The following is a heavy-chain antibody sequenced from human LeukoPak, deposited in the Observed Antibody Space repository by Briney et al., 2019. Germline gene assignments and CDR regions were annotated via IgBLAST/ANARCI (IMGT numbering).Heavy chain of an antibody. Sequence: SETLSLTCAVYGGSFSGYYWSWIRQPPGQGLEGIGEINHSGSTNYNPSLKSRVTISVDTSKNQFSLKLSSVTAADTAVYYCARGLFYLGYCSGGSCLNWFDPWGQGTLVTVSS. CDR1: GGSFSGYY. V-gene: IGHV4-34*01. D-gene: IGHD2-15*01. CDR3: ARGLFYLGYCSGGSCLNWFDP. J-gene: IGHJ5*02. CDR2: INHSGST.